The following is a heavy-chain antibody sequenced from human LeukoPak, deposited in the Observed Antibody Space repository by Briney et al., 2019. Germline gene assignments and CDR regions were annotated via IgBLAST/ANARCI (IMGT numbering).Heavy chain of an antibody. Sequence: PGGSLRLSCVLSGFTLSNAWMGWVRHAPEEGLEWVSVIYRGGSTYYADSVKGRFTISRDNSKNTLYLQMNSLRTEDPAVYYCARSRGLPDYWGQETLVTVSS. J-gene: IGHJ4*02. CDR3: ARSRGLPDY. D-gene: IGHD5-18*01. V-gene: IGHV3-66*01. CDR1: GFTLSNAW. CDR2: IYRGGST.